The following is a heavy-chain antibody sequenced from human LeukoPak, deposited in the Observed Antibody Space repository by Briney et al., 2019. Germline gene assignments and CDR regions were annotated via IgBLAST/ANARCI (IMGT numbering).Heavy chain of an antibody. Sequence: SETLSLTCAVYGESLSGYYWSWIRQPPGKGLEWIAEINHSGTTNYNASLNSRVTISLDTSKNQFSLKLTSVTAADTAVYYCASSRAYSNSLWYYYMDVWSKGTTVTVSS. V-gene: IGHV4-34*01. D-gene: IGHD2-2*01. CDR2: INHSGTT. J-gene: IGHJ6*03. CDR3: ASSRAYSNSLWYYYMDV. CDR1: GESLSGYY.